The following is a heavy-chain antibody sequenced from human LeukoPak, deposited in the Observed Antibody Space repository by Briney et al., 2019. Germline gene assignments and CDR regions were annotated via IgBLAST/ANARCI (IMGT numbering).Heavy chain of an antibody. CDR2: IDVSGRMT. CDR1: GFTFNRHG. D-gene: IGHD3-9*01. CDR3: ARDGKNYDKSLGPFDP. J-gene: IGHJ5*02. V-gene: IGHV3-23*01. Sequence: GGSLRLSCAASGFTFNRHGMSWVRQAPGKGLEWVSGIDVSGRMTYYADSAKGRFTISRDNSKNMVYLQMNSLRAGDMAVYYCARDGKNYDKSLGPFDPWGQGTLVTVSS.